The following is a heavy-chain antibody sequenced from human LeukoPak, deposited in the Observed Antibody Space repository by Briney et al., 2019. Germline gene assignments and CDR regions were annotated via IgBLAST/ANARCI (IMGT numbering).Heavy chain of an antibody. D-gene: IGHD2-2*01. V-gene: IGHV1-18*04. CDR1: GYTLTSYG. Sequence: ASVKVSCKASGYTLTSYGISWVRQAPGQGLEWMGWISAYNGNTNYAQKLQGRVTMTTDTSTSTAYMELRSLRSDDTAVYYCAFYCSSTSCYDADFDYWGQGTLVTVSS. J-gene: IGHJ4*02. CDR2: ISAYNGNT. CDR3: AFYCSSTSCYDADFDY.